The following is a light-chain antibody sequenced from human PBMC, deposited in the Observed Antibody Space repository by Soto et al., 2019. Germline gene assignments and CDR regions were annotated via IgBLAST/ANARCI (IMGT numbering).Light chain of an antibody. CDR2: GSS. CDR3: QPRSNWPWT. CDR1: ASVSSD. Sequence: DMVLKHCPGTLSGSRVEIATRRFRASASVSSDLAWYQQKPGQAPRLLIYGSSTRATGIPARFSGRGSGTDFTLTISSLEPEDFAVYYCQPRSNWPWTFARGTRLDIK. V-gene: IGKV3-11*01. J-gene: IGKJ1*01.